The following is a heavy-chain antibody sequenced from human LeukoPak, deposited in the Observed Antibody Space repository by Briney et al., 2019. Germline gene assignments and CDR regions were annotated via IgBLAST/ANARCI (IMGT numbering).Heavy chain of an antibody. Sequence: PSETLCLTCSVSGGSITNYYWSWIRQPPGKGLEWIAWIYSGGNSEYNPALKSGGTISLGASDKQFSLRLTSVTASDTAVYYCAKTGEYPGPGPSWAFDICGQGIMVTVSS. CDR2: IYSGGNS. CDR3: AKTGEYPGPGPSWAFDI. V-gene: IGHV4-59*03. D-gene: IGHD3-10*01. CDR1: GGSITNYY. J-gene: IGHJ3*02.